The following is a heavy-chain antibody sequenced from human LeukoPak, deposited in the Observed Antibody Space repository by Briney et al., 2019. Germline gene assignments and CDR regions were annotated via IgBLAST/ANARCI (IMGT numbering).Heavy chain of an antibody. CDR3: ARGRYYYGSGSYFGGYYFDY. CDR2: TRNKANSYTT. CDR1: GFTFSDHY. V-gene: IGHV3-72*01. D-gene: IGHD3-10*01. J-gene: IGHJ4*02. Sequence: GGSLRLSCAASGFTFSDHYMDWVRQAPGKGLEWVGRTRNKANSYTTEYAASVKGRFTISRDDSKNSLYLQMNSPKTEDTAVYYCARGRYYYGSGSYFGGYYFDYWGQGTLVTVSS.